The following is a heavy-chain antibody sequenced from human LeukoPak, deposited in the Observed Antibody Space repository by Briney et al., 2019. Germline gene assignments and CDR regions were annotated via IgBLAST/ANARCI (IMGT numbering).Heavy chain of an antibody. CDR1: GFTFRNYW. Sequence: PGGSLRLSCAASGFTFRNYWMNWVRQAPGKGLEWVANINEDGSEKNYVDSVKGRFTISRDNAKNSLFLQMNSLRAEDTAVYYCASSMTTVTPHYYGMDVWGQGTTVTVSS. CDR2: INEDGSEK. J-gene: IGHJ6*02. D-gene: IGHD4-17*01. V-gene: IGHV3-7*02. CDR3: ASSMTTVTPHYYGMDV.